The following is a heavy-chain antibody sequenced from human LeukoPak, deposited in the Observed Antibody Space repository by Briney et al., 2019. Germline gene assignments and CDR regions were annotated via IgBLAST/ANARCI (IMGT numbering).Heavy chain of an antibody. CDR2: ISSSSSYT. CDR3: ATLVATTQFDY. J-gene: IGHJ4*02. CDR1: GFTFSDYY. Sequence: AGGSLRLSCAASGFTFSDYYMSWIRQAPGKGLEWVSYISSSSSYTNYADSVKGRFTISRDNAKNSLYLQMNSLRAEDTAVYYCATLVATTQFDYWGQGTLVTVSS. D-gene: IGHD5-12*01. V-gene: IGHV3-11*06.